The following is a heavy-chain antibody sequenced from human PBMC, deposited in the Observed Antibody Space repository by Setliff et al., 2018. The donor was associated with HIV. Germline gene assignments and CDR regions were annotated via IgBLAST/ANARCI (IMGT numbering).Heavy chain of an antibody. CDR3: AHTYYYDSSGYYSLLDY. Sequence: TLSLTCTVSGGSITAPYNYWSWIRQPPGEALEWLALVYWDDDKRYSPSLKSRLTITKDTSKNQVVLTMTDMDPVDTATYYCAHTYYYDSSGYYSLLDYWGQGTLVTVSS. D-gene: IGHD3-22*01. CDR2: VYWDDDK. V-gene: IGHV2-5*08. J-gene: IGHJ4*02. CDR1: GGSITAPYNY.